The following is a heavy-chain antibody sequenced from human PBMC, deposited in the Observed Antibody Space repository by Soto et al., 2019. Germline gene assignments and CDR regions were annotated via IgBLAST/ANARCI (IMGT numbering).Heavy chain of an antibody. D-gene: IGHD5-12*01. J-gene: IGHJ4*02. V-gene: IGHV3-30*03. CDR1: GFTFNNYG. Sequence: GGSLRLSCAASGFTFNNYGIHWVRQAPGKGLEWVALISFDGRSEYYGDSVKGRFTVSRDNFKNMLYLQMSNLGTEDTALYYCARDMRGYNYGPLDYWGQGVLVTVSS. CDR3: ARDMRGYNYGPLDY. CDR2: ISFDGRSE.